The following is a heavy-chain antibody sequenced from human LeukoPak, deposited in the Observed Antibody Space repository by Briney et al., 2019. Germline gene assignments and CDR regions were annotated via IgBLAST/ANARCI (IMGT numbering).Heavy chain of an antibody. CDR1: GCRFTSYW. CDR2: IYPGDSDT. D-gene: IGHD2-2*01. Sequence: GGSLKISCKGSGCRFTSYWIGWVRPMPGKGLEWMGIIYPGDSDTRCSPSFQGQVTISADKSISTAYLQWSSLKASDTAMYYCARQWSCSSTSCYVSGDWFDPWGQGTLVTVSS. V-gene: IGHV5-51*01. CDR3: ARQWSCSSTSCYVSGDWFDP. J-gene: IGHJ5*02.